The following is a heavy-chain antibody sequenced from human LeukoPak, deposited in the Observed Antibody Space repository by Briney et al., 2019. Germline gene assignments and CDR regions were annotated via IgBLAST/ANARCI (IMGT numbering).Heavy chain of an antibody. CDR1: GYTFTGYY. J-gene: IGHJ4*02. V-gene: IGHV1-2*02. D-gene: IGHD3-10*01. CDR3: ARRTGGNYGSYYYDS. Sequence: GASVKVSCKASGYTFTGYYMHWVRQAPGQGLEWMGWINPNSGGTNYAQKFQGRVTMTRDTSISTVYMELSSLRSDDTAVYYCARRTGGNYGSYYYDSWGQGTLVTVSS. CDR2: INPNSGGT.